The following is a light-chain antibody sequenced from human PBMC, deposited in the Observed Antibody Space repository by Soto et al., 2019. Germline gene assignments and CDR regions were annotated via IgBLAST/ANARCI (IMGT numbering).Light chain of an antibody. J-gene: IGLJ2*01. CDR1: SSDVGGYNY. CDR2: EVS. CDR3: RSYTSSITHVV. Sequence: QSALTQPASVSGSPGQSITISCTGTSSDVGGYNYVSWYQQHPGKDPKLMIYEVSKRPSGVSNRFSGYKSGNTASLTISGLQAEDEADYYCRSYTSSITHVVFGGGTQLTVL. V-gene: IGLV2-14*01.